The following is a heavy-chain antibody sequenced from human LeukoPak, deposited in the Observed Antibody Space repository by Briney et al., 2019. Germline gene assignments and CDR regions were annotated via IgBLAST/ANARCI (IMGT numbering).Heavy chain of an antibody. Sequence: PSETLSLTCSVSGGSISSYYWSWIRQPPGKGLEWIGYIYYSGSTNYNPSLKSRVTISVDTSKDQFSLRLSSVTAADTAVYYCARVTGYIVEDYFDYWGQGTLVTVSP. CDR1: GGSISSYY. CDR3: ARVTGYIVEDYFDY. D-gene: IGHD3-22*01. CDR2: IYYSGST. V-gene: IGHV4-59*01. J-gene: IGHJ4*02.